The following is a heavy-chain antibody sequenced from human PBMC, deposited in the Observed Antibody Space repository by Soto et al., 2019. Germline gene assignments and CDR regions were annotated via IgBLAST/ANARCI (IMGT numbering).Heavy chain of an antibody. CDR3: ARVWVTTVTAWFDL. J-gene: IGHJ5*02. D-gene: IGHD4-17*01. V-gene: IGHV1-69*01. Sequence: QVQLVQSGAEVKKPGSSVKVSCKPFGGTLSSYAITWMRQAPGQGLEWMGGIIPFSGAANYAQKFQGRVTITADESTNTAYMDLSSLRSEDTAVYFCARVWVTTVTAWFDLWDQGTLVTVSS. CDR1: GGTLSSYA. CDR2: IIPFSGAA.